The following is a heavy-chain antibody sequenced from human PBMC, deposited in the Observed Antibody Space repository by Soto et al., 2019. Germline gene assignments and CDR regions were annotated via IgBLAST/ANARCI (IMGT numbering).Heavy chain of an antibody. CDR3: IRGGSPYYYDY. CDR2: ILSKAGNYAT. Sequence: GGSLRLSCAASGFIFSGSAVHWVRQASGKGLEWVGRILSKAGNYATAYPASMKGRFTISRDDSENTAFLQMNSLKTEDTAVYYCIRGGSPYYYDYLGQGTLVTVSS. J-gene: IGHJ4*02. CDR1: GFIFSGSA. V-gene: IGHV3-73*01.